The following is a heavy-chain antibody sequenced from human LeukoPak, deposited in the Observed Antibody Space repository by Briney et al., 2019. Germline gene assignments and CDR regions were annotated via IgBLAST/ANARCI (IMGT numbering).Heavy chain of an antibody. V-gene: IGHV4-34*01. Sequence: SETLSLTCAVYGGSFSGYYWSWIRQPPGKGLEWIGEINHSGSTNYNPSLKSRVTISVDTSKNQFSLKLSSVTVADTAVYYCASLGRFDYWGQGTLVTVSS. J-gene: IGHJ4*02. CDR1: GGSFSGYY. CDR2: INHSGST. CDR3: ASLGRFDY. D-gene: IGHD3-16*01.